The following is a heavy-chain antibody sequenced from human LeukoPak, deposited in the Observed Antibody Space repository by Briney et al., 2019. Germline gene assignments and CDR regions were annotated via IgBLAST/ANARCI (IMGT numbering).Heavy chain of an antibody. J-gene: IGHJ5*02. D-gene: IGHD3-3*01. CDR3: ARSPRTYYDFWSGSNWFDP. CDR1: GYTFTSYG. V-gene: IGHV1-18*01. Sequence: ASVKVSCKASGYTFTSYGISWVRQAPGQGLEWMGWISAYNGNTNYAQKLQGRVTMTTDTSTSTAYMELRSLRSDDTAVYYCARSPRTYYDFWSGSNWFDPWGQGTLVTVSS. CDR2: ISAYNGNT.